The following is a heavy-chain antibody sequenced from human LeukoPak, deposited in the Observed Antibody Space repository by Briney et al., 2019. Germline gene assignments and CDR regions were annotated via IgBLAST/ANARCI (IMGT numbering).Heavy chain of an antibody. V-gene: IGHV4-59*01. Sequence: SETLSLTCTVSGGSINNYYWNWVRQPPGKGLEWIGYIYYSGGTNYSPSLKSRVTISVDTSKNQFSLRLSSVTAADTATYYCARSRSGFPLDYWGQGTLVTVSS. CDR1: GGSINNYY. D-gene: IGHD5-12*01. CDR3: ARSRSGFPLDY. CDR2: IYYSGGT. J-gene: IGHJ4*02.